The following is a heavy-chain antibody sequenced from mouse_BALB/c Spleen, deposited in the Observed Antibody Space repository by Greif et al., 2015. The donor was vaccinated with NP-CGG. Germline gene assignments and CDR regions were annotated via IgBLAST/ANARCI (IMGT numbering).Heavy chain of an antibody. CDR2: IDPANGNT. Sequence: VQLQQSGAELVKPGASVKLSCTASGFNIKDTYMHWVKQRPEQGLEWIGRIDPANGNTKYDPKFQGKATITADTSSNTAYLQLSSLPSEDTAVYYCARYYRYPYYAMDSWGQGTSVTVSS. D-gene: IGHD2-14*01. CDR3: ARYYRYPYYAMDS. CDR1: GFNIKDTY. V-gene: IGHV14-3*02. J-gene: IGHJ4*01.